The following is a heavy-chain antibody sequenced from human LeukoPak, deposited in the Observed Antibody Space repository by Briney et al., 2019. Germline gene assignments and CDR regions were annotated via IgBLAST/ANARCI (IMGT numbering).Heavy chain of an antibody. Sequence: TGGSLRLSCAASGFTFSSYAMSWGRQAPGKGLEWVLAMSGSGGSTYYADSAKGRFTIARDNSKNTLYLQMNSLRAEDTAVYYCAKDLGYSSGCYASLDFQHWGQGTLVTVSS. J-gene: IGHJ1*01. CDR1: GFTFSSYA. V-gene: IGHV3-23*01. D-gene: IGHD6-19*01. CDR3: AKDLGYSSGCYASLDFQH. CDR2: MSGSGGST.